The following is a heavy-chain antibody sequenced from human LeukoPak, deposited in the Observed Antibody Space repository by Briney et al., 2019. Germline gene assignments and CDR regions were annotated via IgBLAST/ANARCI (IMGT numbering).Heavy chain of an antibody. CDR1: GVFNPHYY. D-gene: IGHD3-22*01. CDR2: FYHSGST. CDR3: ARGQWLPVFDI. J-gene: IGHJ4*02. Sequence: PSETLSLTCSVSGVFNPHYYWSWIRQPPGKGLEWIGYFYHSGSTNYNPSLKSRVTISVDTSKNLFSLKLSSVTAADTAVYYCARGQWLPVFDIWGQGSLVTVSS. V-gene: IGHV4-59*13.